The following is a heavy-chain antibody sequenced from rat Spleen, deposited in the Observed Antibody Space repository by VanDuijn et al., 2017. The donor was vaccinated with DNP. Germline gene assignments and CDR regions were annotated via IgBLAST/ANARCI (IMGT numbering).Heavy chain of an antibody. J-gene: IGHJ3*01. V-gene: IGHV3-1*01. CDR3: ARLGTQGFAY. CDR2: ISYSGNT. Sequence: DVQLQESGPGLVKPSQSLSLTCSVTTYSITSNYWGWIRKFPGNKMEWMGYISYSGNTGYNPSLKSRISITRDTSKNQFFLQVNSVTTEDTATYYCARLGTQGFAYWGQGTLVTVSS. CDR1: TYSITSNY. D-gene: IGHD1-5*01.